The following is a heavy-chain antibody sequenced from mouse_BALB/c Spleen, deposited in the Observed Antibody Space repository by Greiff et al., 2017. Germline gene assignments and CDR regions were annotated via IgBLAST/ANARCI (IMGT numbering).Heavy chain of an antibody. CDR1: GFTFTDYY. V-gene: IGHV7-3*02. CDR3: ARDRMITPFAY. J-gene: IGHJ3*01. D-gene: IGHD2-4*01. Sequence: EVQLVESGGGLVQPGGSLRLSCATSGFTFTDYYMSWVRQPPGKALEWLGFIRNKANGYTTEYSASVKGRFTISRDNSQSILYLQMNTLRAEDSATYYCARDRMITPFAYWGQGTLVTVSA. CDR2: IRNKANGYTT.